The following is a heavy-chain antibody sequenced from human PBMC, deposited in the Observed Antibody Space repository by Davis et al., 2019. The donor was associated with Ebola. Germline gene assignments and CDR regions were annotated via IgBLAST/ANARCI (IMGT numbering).Heavy chain of an antibody. J-gene: IGHJ6*02. CDR3: ARSSIAARPGYYYGMDV. D-gene: IGHD6-6*01. V-gene: IGHV3-7*04. Sequence: DSVKGRFTISRDNAKNSLYLQMNSLRAEDTAVYYCARSSIAARPGYYYGMDVWGQGTTVTVSS.